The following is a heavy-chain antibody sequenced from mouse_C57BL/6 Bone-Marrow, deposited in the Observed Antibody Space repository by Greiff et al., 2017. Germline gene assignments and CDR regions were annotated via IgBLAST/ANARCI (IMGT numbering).Heavy chain of an antibody. CDR2: IYPRSGNT. CDR1: GYTFTSYG. Sequence: QVQLQQSGAELARPGASVKLYCKASGYTFTSYGISWVKQRTGQGLEWIGEIYPRSGNTYYNEKFKGKATLTADKSSSTAYMELRSLTSEDSAVYFCARIDLWYFDVWGTGTTVTVSS. CDR3: ARIDLWYFDV. J-gene: IGHJ1*03. V-gene: IGHV1-81*01.